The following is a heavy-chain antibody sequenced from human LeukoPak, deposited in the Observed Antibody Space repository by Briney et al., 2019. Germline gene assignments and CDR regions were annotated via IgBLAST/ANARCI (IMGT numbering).Heavy chain of an antibody. Sequence: NSSETLSLTCAVYGGSFSGYYWSWIRQPPGKGLEWIGEINHSGSTNYNPSPKSRVTISVDTSKNQFSLKLSSVTAADTAVYYCARGPYDSSGCYLYWYFDLWGRGTLVTVSS. CDR1: GGSFSGYY. J-gene: IGHJ2*01. V-gene: IGHV4-34*01. D-gene: IGHD3-22*01. CDR3: ARGPYDSSGCYLYWYFDL. CDR2: INHSGST.